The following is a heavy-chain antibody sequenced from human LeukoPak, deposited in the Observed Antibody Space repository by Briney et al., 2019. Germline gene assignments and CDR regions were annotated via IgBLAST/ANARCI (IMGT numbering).Heavy chain of an antibody. Sequence: PSETLSLTCTVSGGSISSSIYYWGWIRQPPGKGLEWIGSIYYSGSTYYNPSLKSRVTISVDTSKNQFSLKLSSVTAADTAVYYCARPDYAVDYWGQGTLVTVSS. D-gene: IGHD3-16*01. CDR1: GGSISSSIYY. CDR3: ARPDYAVDY. V-gene: IGHV4-39*01. CDR2: IYYSGST. J-gene: IGHJ4*02.